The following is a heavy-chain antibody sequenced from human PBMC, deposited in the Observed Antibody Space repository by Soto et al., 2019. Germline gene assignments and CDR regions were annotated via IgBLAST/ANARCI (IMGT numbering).Heavy chain of an antibody. V-gene: IGHV2-5*02. CDR3: AHSRYNNGYCPFDS. J-gene: IGHJ4*02. CDR2: IYWDDDK. CDR1: GFSLRGDSVG. D-gene: IGHD5-18*01. Sequence: QITLKESGPTLVNPTQTLTLTCTFAGFSLRGDSVGVGWIRQPPGKALEWLAIIYWDDDKRYSPYLKRRLTITKDTSKNQVVLTMTNMDPVDTATYYCAHSRYNNGYCPFDSWGQGTLVTVSS.